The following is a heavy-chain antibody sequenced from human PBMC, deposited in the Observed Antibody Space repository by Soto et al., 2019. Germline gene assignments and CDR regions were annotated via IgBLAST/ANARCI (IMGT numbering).Heavy chain of an antibody. J-gene: IGHJ4*02. Sequence: QVQLVESGGGVVQPGGSLRLSCAASGFTFSSYGMHWVRQAPGKGLEWVAIIWHDGNSKYYADSVKGRFTISRDNSNNSLYLQMIIQRAEDSAVYYCARDGVPLFLIPSELDYWGQGALVTVSS. CDR1: GFTFSSYG. CDR2: IWHDGNSK. D-gene: IGHD3-3*01. V-gene: IGHV3-33*01. CDR3: ARDGVPLFLIPSELDY.